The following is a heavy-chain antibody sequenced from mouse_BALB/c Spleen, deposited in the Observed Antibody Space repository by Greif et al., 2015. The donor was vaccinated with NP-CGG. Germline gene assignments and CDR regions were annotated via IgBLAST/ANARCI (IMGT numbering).Heavy chain of an antibody. Sequence: VQLQESGAELVKPGASVKLSCKASGYTFTSYWMHWVKQRPGQGLEWIGEINPSNGRTNYNEKFKSKATLTVDKSSSTDYMQLSSLTSEDSAVYYCAIYDGYYYYAMDYWGQGTSVTVSS. D-gene: IGHD2-3*01. CDR3: AIYDGYYYYAMDY. CDR1: GYTFTSYW. J-gene: IGHJ4*01. CDR2: INPSNGRT. V-gene: IGHV1S81*02.